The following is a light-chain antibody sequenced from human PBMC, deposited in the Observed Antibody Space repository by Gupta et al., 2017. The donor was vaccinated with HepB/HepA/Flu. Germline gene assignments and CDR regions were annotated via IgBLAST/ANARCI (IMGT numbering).Light chain of an antibody. V-gene: IGKV1-5*03. J-gene: IGKJ4*01. CDR2: KAS. Sequence: DSQMTQSPSTLSASVGDRVTITCRASKSISSWLAWYQQKPGKTPKLLIYKASSLESGVPSRVSGSGSGTEFTLTISSLQPDDFATYYCQQYNSYSSSFGGGTKVEIK. CDR1: KSISSW. CDR3: QQYNSYSSS.